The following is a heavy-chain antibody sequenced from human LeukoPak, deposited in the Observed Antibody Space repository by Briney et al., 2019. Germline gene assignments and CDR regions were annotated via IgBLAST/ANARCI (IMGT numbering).Heavy chain of an antibody. Sequence: GGSLRLSCAASGFRFSNYWMSWVRQAPGTGLEWVANIKQDGSEKDYVDSMKGRFTISRDNAKNSVYLQVDSLRVEDTAVYYCARIGYSSSSFDYWGQGTLVTVSS. V-gene: IGHV3-7*01. J-gene: IGHJ4*02. D-gene: IGHD6-13*01. CDR2: IKQDGSEK. CDR1: GFRFSNYW. CDR3: ARIGYSSSSFDY.